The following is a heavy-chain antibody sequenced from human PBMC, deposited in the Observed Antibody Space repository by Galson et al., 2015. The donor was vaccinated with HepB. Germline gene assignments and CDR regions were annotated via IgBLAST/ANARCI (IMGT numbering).Heavy chain of an antibody. D-gene: IGHD6-19*01. CDR3: ASTPRYSSHKQY. Sequence: QSGAEVKKPGESLRISCKGSGYSFTSYWISWVRQMPGKGLEWMGRIDPSDSYTNYSPSFQGHVTVSADKSISTAYLQWSSLKASDTAMYYCASTPRYSSHKQYWGQGTLVTVSS. CDR1: GYSFTSYW. J-gene: IGHJ4*02. CDR2: IDPSDSYT. V-gene: IGHV5-10-1*01.